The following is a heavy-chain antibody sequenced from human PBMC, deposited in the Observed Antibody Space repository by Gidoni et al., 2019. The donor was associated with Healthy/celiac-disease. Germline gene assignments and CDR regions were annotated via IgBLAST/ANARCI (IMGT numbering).Heavy chain of an antibody. CDR3: ARGAGYSSGWPAYYFDY. J-gene: IGHJ4*02. CDR2: IYPGDSDT. V-gene: IGHV5-51*01. CDR1: GYSFTSYW. D-gene: IGHD6-19*01. Sequence: EVQLVQSGAEVKKLGAPLQIYCKGSGYSFTSYWIGWVRQMPGKGLAWIGIIYPGDSDTRYSPSCQGQVTISADKSISTAYLQWSSLKASDTAMYYCARGAGYSSGWPAYYFDYWGQGTLVTVSS.